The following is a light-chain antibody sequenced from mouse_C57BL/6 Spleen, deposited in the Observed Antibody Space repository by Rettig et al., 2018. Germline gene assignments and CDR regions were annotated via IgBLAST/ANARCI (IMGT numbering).Light chain of an antibody. V-gene: IGKV4-55*01. Sequence: QIVLSQSPAIMSASPGEKVTMTCSASSSVSYMYWYQQKPGSSPRLLIYDTSNLASGVPVRFSGSGSGTSFSLTISRMEAEDAATYYCQQWSSYPPTFGAGTKL. CDR3: QQWSSYPPT. J-gene: IGKJ5*01. CDR2: DTS. CDR1: SSVSY.